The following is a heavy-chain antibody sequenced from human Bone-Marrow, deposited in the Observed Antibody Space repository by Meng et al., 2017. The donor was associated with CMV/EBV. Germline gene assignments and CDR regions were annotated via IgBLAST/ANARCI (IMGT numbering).Heavy chain of an antibody. D-gene: IGHD6-6*01. CDR3: ASGPGQLGSMTFDY. CDR2: INPNSGGT. J-gene: IGHJ4*02. Sequence: SVNVSCQASGYTFTGYYMHWVRQAPGQGLAWMGWINPNSGGTNYAQKFQGRVTMTRDTSSSTAYMALSRLRSDDTAVYYCASGPGQLGSMTFDYWGQGTLVTVSS. V-gene: IGHV1-2*02. CDR1: GYTFTGYY.